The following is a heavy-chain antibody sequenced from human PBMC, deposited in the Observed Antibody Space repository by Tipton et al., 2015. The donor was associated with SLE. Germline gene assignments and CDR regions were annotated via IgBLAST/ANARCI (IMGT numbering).Heavy chain of an antibody. V-gene: IGHV4-59*08. CDR3: ARGRDYYGSS. CDR2: IYYSGST. J-gene: IGHJ4*02. D-gene: IGHD3-10*01. Sequence: TLSLTCTVSGGSISSYYWSWIRQPPGKGLEWIGYIYYSGSTYYNPSLKSRVTISVDTSKNQFSLKLSSVTAADTAVYYCARGRDYYGSSWGQGTLVTVSS. CDR1: GGSISSYY.